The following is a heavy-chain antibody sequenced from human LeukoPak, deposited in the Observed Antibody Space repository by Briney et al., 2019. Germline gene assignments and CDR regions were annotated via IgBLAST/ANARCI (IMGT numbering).Heavy chain of an antibody. CDR1: GGSFSGYY. CDR3: ARGNVVVVAATKAYFDY. CDR2: INHSGST. Sequence: SETPSLTCAVYGGSFSGYYWSWIRQPPGKGLEWIGEINHSGSTNYNPSLKSRVTISVDTSKNQFSLKLSSVTAADTAVYYCARGNVVVVAATKAYFDYWGQGTLVTVSS. V-gene: IGHV4-34*01. J-gene: IGHJ4*02. D-gene: IGHD2-15*01.